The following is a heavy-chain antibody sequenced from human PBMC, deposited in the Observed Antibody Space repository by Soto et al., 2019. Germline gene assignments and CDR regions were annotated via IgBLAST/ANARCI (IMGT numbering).Heavy chain of an antibody. CDR2: INAGNGNT. D-gene: IGHD3-3*01. J-gene: IGHJ4*02. CDR1: GSTFTSYA. CDR3: ARDELRFLEWATYYFDY. V-gene: IGHV1-3*01. Sequence: ASVKVSCKASGSTFTSYAMHWVRQAPGQRLEWMGWINAGNGNTKYSQKFQGRVTITRDTSASTAYMELSSLRSEDTAVYYCARDELRFLEWATYYFDYWGQGTLVTVSS.